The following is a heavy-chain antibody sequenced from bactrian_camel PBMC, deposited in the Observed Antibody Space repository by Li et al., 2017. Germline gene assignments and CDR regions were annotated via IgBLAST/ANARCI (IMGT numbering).Heavy chain of an antibody. J-gene: IGHJ4*01. CDR3: ARNTLGDSWYGVDY. V-gene: IGHV3S54*01. CDR1: EHSFGTNC. CDR2: AYFRRNMT. Sequence: HVQLVESGGGSVQAGGSLRVSCAASEHSFGTNCMGWFRQAPGKEREGVAAAYFRRNMTYYFDSVKGRFTISRDNAKTTLYLQLNSLKTEDTAMYYCARNTLGDSWYGVDYWGQGTQVTVS. D-gene: IGHD6*01.